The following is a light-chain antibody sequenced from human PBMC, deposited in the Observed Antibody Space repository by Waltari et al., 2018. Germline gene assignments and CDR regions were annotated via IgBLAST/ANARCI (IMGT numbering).Light chain of an antibody. J-gene: IGKJ2*01. CDR2: EVS. CDR1: QSLLQTNGKTY. CDR3: MQSTHIPYT. V-gene: IGKV2-29*02. Sequence: DVVMTQTPLSLSVTPGQPASISCKSGQSLLQTNGKTYFYWYLQKPGQSPQLLMYEVSSRISGVPDRFSGSGSGTEFTLKISWVEAEDVGIYYCMQSTHIPYTFGQGTKLEIK.